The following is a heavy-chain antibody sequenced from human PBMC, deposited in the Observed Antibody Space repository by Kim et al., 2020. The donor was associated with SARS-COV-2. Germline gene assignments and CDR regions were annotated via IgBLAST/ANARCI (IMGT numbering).Heavy chain of an antibody. D-gene: IGHD2-21*01. CDR1: GYSFTSYW. CDR2: IYPGDSDT. V-gene: IGHV5-51*01. Sequence: GESLKISCKGSGYSFTSYWIGWVRQMPGKGLEWMGIIYPGDSDTRYSPSFQGQVTISADKSNTTATPHRTSLKARDPPCYYCRAVVGLHNVVFESWG. CDR3: RAVVGLHNVVFES. J-gene: IGHJ6*03.